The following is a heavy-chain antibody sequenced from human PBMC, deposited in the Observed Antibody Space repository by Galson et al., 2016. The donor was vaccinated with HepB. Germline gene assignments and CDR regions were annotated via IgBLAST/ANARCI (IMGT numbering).Heavy chain of an antibody. V-gene: IGHV3-30*19. CDR3: AKDFTMIVVPYYYYGMDV. D-gene: IGHD3-22*01. J-gene: IGHJ6*02. CDR2: VSNDAKNK. CDR1: GFTFYIYG. Sequence: SLRLSCAASGFTFYIYGMHWVRQAPGKGLEWVAVVSNDAKNKDVADFVKGRFIISRDNSKNTLHLQMNTLTAEDTAVYYCAKDFTMIVVPYYYYGMDVWGQGTTVTVSS.